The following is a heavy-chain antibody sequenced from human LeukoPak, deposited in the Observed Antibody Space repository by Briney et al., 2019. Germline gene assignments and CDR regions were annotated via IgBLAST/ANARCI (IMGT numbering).Heavy chain of an antibody. CDR3: ATVDRPLIVGGNIPCYFDY. J-gene: IGHJ4*02. CDR1: GYSISSGYY. D-gene: IGHD1-26*01. CDR2: IYHSGST. Sequence: SETLSLTCAVSGYSISSGYYWGWIRQPPGKGLEWIGSIYHSGSTYYNPSLKSRVTISVDTSKNQFSLKLSSVTAADTAVYYCATVDRPLIVGGNIPCYFDYWGQGTLVTVSS. V-gene: IGHV4-38-2*01.